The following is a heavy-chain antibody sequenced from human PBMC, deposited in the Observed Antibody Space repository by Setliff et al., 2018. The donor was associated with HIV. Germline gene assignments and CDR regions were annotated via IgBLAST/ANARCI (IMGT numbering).Heavy chain of an antibody. CDR3: ARVNALIRARFGY. Sequence: SETLSLTCTVSGGSITGYYWSWVRQPPGKGLEWIGYIFYSGTTNYSPSLNSRATISVDTSKNSFSLRLSSVTAADTAVYYCARVNALIRARFGYWGQGALVTVSS. J-gene: IGHJ4*02. CDR1: GGSITGYY. V-gene: IGHV4-59*01. CDR2: IFYSGTT.